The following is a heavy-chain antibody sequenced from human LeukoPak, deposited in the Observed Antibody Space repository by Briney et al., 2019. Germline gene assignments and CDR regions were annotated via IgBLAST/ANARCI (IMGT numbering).Heavy chain of an antibody. D-gene: IGHD5-24*01. V-gene: IGHV4-30-4*01. CDR2: IYYSGST. Sequence: PSQTLSLTCTVSGGSISSGDYYWSWIRQPPGKGLEWIGYIYYSGSTYYNPSLKSRVTISVDTSKNQFSLKLSSVTAADTAVYYCAREGRATTSFDYWGQGTLVTVSS. CDR1: GGSISSGDYY. CDR3: AREGRATTSFDY. J-gene: IGHJ4*02.